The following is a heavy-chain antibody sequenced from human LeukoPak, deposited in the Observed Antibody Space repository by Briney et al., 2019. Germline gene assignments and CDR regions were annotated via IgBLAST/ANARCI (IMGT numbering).Heavy chain of an antibody. CDR3: ARVKSTLRWSNGYFQH. CDR2: INPNSGGT. D-gene: IGHD4-23*01. J-gene: IGHJ1*01. V-gene: IGHV1-2*02. Sequence: GASVKVSCKASGYTFTGYYMHWVRQAPGQGLEWMGWINPNSGGTNYAQKFQGRVTMTRDTSISTAYMELSRLRSDDTAVYYCARVKSTLRWSNGYFQHWGQGTLVTVSS. CDR1: GYTFTGYY.